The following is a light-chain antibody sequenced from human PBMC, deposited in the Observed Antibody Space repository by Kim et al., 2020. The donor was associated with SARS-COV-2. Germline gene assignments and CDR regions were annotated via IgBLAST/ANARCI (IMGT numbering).Light chain of an antibody. V-gene: IGLV6-57*01. J-gene: IGLJ3*02. Sequence: GKTVTISCTLSSGNIASNFVQWYQQRPGSSPTLVIYEDYQRPSGVPDRFAGSIDRSANSASLTISGLKTEDEADYYCQSYDATNQVFGGGTKLTVL. CDR3: QSYDATNQV. CDR1: SGNIASNF. CDR2: EDY.